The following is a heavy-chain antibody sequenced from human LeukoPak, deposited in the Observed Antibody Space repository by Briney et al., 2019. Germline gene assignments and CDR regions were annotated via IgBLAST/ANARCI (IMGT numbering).Heavy chain of an antibody. D-gene: IGHD3-10*01. CDR3: ARHPSVSASGGFGWFDL. J-gene: IGHJ5*02. CDR2: IYYSGSA. CDR1: GDSISSYY. V-gene: IGHV4-59*08. Sequence: SETLSLTCTVSGDSISSYYWSWIRQPPGKRLEWIGYIYYSGSANYNPSLKSRVTISVDTSKNQFSLKLTSVTAADTAVYYCARHPSVSASGGFGWFDLWGQGTLVTASS.